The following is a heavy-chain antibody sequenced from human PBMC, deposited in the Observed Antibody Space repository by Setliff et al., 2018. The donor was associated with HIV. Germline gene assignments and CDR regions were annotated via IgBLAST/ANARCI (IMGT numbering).Heavy chain of an antibody. CDR2: INHSGST. V-gene: IGHV4-34*01. Sequence: SETLSLTCAVYGGSFSGYYWSWIRQPPGKGLEWIGEINHSGSTNYNPSLKSRVTISVDKSKYQFSLKLSSVTAADTAVYYCARGRRYDFWSGSQDWFDPWGQGTLVTVSS. CDR3: ARGRRYDFWSGSQDWFDP. J-gene: IGHJ5*02. D-gene: IGHD3-3*01. CDR1: GGSFSGYY.